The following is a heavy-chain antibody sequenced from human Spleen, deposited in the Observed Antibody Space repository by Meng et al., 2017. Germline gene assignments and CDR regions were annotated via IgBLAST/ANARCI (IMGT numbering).Heavy chain of an antibody. J-gene: IGHJ5*02. V-gene: IGHV4-39*07. CDR3: ARDPSVSSGYYDSNWFDP. CDR2: IYHSGST. CDR1: GGSISSGGYY. D-gene: IGHD3-22*01. Sequence: SETLSLTCTVSGGSISSGGYYWGWIRQPPGKGLEWIGSIYHSGSTYYNPSLKSRVTISVDTSKNQFSLKLSSVTAADTAVYYCARDPSVSSGYYDSNWFDPWGQGTLVTVSS.